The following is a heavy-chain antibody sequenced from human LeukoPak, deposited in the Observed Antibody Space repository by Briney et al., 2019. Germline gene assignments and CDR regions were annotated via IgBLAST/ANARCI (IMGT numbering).Heavy chain of an antibody. V-gene: IGHV1-18*01. Sequence: GASVKVSCKASGYNFISYGISWVRQAPGQGLEWMGWISTYKGKTNYAQKLQGRVTMTTDTSTSTAYMELRSLTSDDTAVYYCARDPYDYGIFPDYWGQGTLVTVSS. D-gene: IGHD4-17*01. CDR1: GYNFISYG. J-gene: IGHJ4*02. CDR2: ISTYKGKT. CDR3: ARDPYDYGIFPDY.